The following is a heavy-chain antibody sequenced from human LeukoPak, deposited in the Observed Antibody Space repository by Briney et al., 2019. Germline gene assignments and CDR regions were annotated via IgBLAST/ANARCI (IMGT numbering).Heavy chain of an antibody. CDR1: GGSFSGYY. CDR3: ARERRSRGYSYGYVDY. D-gene: IGHD5-18*01. V-gene: IGHV4-34*01. CDR2: INHSGST. J-gene: IGHJ4*02. Sequence: SETLSLTCAVYGGSFSGYYWSWIRQPPGKGLEWIGEINHSGSTNYNPSLKSRVTISVDTSKNQFSLKLSSVTAADTAVYYCARERRSRGYSYGYVDYWGQGTLDTVSS.